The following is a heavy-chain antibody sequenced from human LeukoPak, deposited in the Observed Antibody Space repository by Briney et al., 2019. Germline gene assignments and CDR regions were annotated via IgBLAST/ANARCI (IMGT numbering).Heavy chain of an antibody. D-gene: IGHD6-25*01. V-gene: IGHV4-4*07. Sequence: SXTLSLTCTVSGGSISTFYWTWIRQPAGKGLEWIGRINNSGSTNYNPSLRSRVSMSVDRSKNQFSVTLSSVTAADTAVYFCAREGGDPRWLDPWGQGTLVTVSS. CDR1: GGSISTFY. CDR2: INNSGST. J-gene: IGHJ5*02. CDR3: AREGGDPRWLDP.